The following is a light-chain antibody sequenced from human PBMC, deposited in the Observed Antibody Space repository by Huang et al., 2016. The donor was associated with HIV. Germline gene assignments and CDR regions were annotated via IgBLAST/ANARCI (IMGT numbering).Light chain of an antibody. CDR2: DAS. CDR3: QQYGSSPLT. Sequence: EIVLTQSPATLSSSPGERATLSCGASQGVSSSYLAWYQQKPGLAPRLLIYDASSRDTGIPDRFSGSGSGTDFTLTISRLEPEDFAVYYCQQYGSSPLTFGGGTKVEIK. V-gene: IGKV3D-20*01. J-gene: IGKJ4*02. CDR1: QGVSSSY.